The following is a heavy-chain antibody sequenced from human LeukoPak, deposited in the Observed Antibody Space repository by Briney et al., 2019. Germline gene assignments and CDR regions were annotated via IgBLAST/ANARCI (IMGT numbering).Heavy chain of an antibody. J-gene: IGHJ5*02. CDR3: ARDFRGGDYLFDP. D-gene: IGHD4-17*01. Sequence: RPSETLSLTCTVSGGSISSGGYYWSWIRQHPGKGLEWIGYIYYSGSTYYNPSLKSRVTISVDTSKNQFSLKLSSVTAADTAVYYCARDFRGGDYLFDPWGQGTLVTVSS. CDR2: IYYSGST. CDR1: GGSISSGGYY. V-gene: IGHV4-31*03.